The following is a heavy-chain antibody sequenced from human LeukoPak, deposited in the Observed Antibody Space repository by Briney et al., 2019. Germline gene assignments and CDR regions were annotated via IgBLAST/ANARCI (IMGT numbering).Heavy chain of an antibody. J-gene: IGHJ6*03. D-gene: IGHD6-19*01. CDR1: GFTFSAYN. V-gene: IGHV3-21*01. CDR2: ITTSSSYM. Sequence: GGSLRLSCAASGFTFSAYNMNWVRRTPGKGLEWVSSITTSSSYMFYADSARGRFTISRGNAENSLYLQMNSLRDEDTAVYYCARDPYSGGYGAYYYYYMDVWGKGTTVTVSS. CDR3: ARDPYSGGYGAYYYYYMDV.